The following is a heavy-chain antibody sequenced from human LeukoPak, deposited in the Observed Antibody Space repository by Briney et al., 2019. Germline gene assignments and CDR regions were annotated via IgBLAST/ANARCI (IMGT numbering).Heavy chain of an antibody. D-gene: IGHD2-2*01. J-gene: IGHJ4*02. CDR3: ARDRCSSTSCFYDY. CDR2: IKQDGSEQ. Sequence: GGSLRLSCAASGFTFSHYWMTWVRQAPGRGLEWVANIKQDGSEQYYVDSVKGRFTISRDNAKNSLYLQMNSLRVEDTAVYYCARDRCSSTSCFYDYWGQGTLVTVSS. V-gene: IGHV3-7*01. CDR1: GFTFSHYW.